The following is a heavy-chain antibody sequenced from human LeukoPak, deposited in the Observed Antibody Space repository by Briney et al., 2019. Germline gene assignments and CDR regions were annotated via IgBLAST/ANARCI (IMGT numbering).Heavy chain of an antibody. CDR2: IYYSGST. Sequence: SETLSLTCTVSGDSISSSSFYWGWIRQPPGKGPEWIATIYYSGSTYYNPSLKSRVTISVDTSKNQFSLKLSSVTAADTAVYYCAGGNIVVVPAGIDYWGQGTLVTVSS. CDR3: AGGNIVVVPAGIDY. V-gene: IGHV4-39*07. J-gene: IGHJ4*02. CDR1: GDSISSSSFY. D-gene: IGHD2-2*01.